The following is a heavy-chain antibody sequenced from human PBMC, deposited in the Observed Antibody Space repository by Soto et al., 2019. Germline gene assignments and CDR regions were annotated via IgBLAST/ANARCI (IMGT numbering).Heavy chain of an antibody. V-gene: IGHV4-38-2*01. CDR2: IHQSGST. Sequence: PSETLSLTCAVSGYSISSGYYWGWIRQPPGKGLEWIGSIHQSGSTYYNPSLKSRVTISVDTSKNQFSLKLSSVTAADTAVYYCARGGGSYYDFWSGPPRWFDPWGQGTLVTVSS. D-gene: IGHD3-3*01. CDR1: GYSISSGYY. J-gene: IGHJ5*02. CDR3: ARGGGSYYDFWSGPPRWFDP.